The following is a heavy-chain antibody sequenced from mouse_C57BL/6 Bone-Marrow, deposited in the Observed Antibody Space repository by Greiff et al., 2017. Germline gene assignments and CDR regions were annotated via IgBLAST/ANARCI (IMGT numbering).Heavy chain of an antibody. CDR2: IRLKSDNYAT. J-gene: IGHJ2*01. CDR1: GFTFSNYW. Sequence: EVKLQESGGGLVQPGGSMKLSCVASGFTFSNYWMNWVRQSPEKGLEWVAQIRLKSDNYATHYAESVKGRFTISRDYSKSSVYLQMNNLRAEDTGIYYCTDYDYGFNWGQGTTLTVSS. CDR3: TDYDYGFN. D-gene: IGHD2-4*01. V-gene: IGHV6-3*01.